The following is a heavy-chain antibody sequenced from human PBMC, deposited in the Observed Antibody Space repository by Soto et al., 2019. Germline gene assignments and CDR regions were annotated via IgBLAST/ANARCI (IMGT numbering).Heavy chain of an antibody. J-gene: IGHJ5*02. D-gene: IGHD2-2*01. CDR2: IIPILGIA. Sequence: ASVKVSCKASGGTFSSYTISWVRQAPGQGLEWMGRIIPILGIANYAQKFQGRVTITADKSTSTAYMELSSLRSEDTAVYYCARDLAVGYCSSTSCYLNWFDPWGQGTLVTVSS. CDR3: ARDLAVGYCSSTSCYLNWFDP. V-gene: IGHV1-69*04. CDR1: GGTFSSYT.